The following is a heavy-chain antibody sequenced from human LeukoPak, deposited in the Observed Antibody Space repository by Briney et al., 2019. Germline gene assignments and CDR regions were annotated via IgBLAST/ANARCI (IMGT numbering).Heavy chain of an antibody. J-gene: IGHJ6*02. CDR3: ARDRSVVAPIYYGMDV. V-gene: IGHV3-11*01. Sequence: GGSLRLSCAASGFTFSDYYMSWIRQAPGKGLEWVSYISSSGSTIYYADSVKGRFTISRDNAKNSLYLQMNSLRAEDTAVYYCARDRSVVAPIYYGMDVWGQGTMVTVSS. D-gene: IGHD4-23*01. CDR2: ISSSGSTI. CDR1: GFTFSDYY.